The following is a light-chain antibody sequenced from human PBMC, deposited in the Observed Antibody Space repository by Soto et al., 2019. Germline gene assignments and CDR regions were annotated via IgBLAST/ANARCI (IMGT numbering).Light chain of an antibody. CDR3: SPYTSSSTLELV. V-gene: IGLV2-14*02. CDR2: EVN. J-gene: IGLJ2*01. CDR1: SSDIGTYDL. Sequence: QSVLTQPASVSGSPGQSITISCTGTSSDIGTYDLVSWYQHHPGKAPKLMIYEVNLRPSGVSNRFSASKSGNTASLTISGLQAEDEADYYCSPYTSSSTLELVFGGGTKLTVL.